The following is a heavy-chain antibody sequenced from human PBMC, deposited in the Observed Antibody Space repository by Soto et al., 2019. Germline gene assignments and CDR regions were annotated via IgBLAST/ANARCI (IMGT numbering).Heavy chain of an antibody. CDR3: ARGIFSAYGGFYYFDL. CDR1: GFTFGSSD. J-gene: IGHJ4*02. Sequence: GGSVRLSCAASGFTFGSSDMHWVRQATGEGLEWVSGIGSAGDTYYLDPVTGRFTISRDNAKNSLYLQMNGLRAGDTAVYYCARGIFSAYGGFYYFDLWGQGTLVTVSS. V-gene: IGHV3-13*04. CDR2: IGSAGDT. D-gene: IGHD3-3*01.